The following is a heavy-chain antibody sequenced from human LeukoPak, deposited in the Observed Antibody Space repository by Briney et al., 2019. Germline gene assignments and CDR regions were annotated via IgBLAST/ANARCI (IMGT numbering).Heavy chain of an antibody. J-gene: IGHJ4*02. D-gene: IGHD3-22*01. CDR3: ARGMGRRTYYYDSSGSNFDY. V-gene: IGHV1-46*01. Sequence: ASVKVSCKASGYTFTSYYMHWLRQAPGQGLEWMGIINPSGGSTSYAQKFQGRVTMTRDMSTSTVYMELSSLRSEDTAVYYCARGMGRRTYYYDSSGSNFDYWGQGTLVTVSS. CDR2: INPSGGST. CDR1: GYTFTSYY.